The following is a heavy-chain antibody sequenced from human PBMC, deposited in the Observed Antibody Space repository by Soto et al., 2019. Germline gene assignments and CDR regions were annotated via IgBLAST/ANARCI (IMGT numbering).Heavy chain of an antibody. CDR1: GFSLSTSGMR. Sequence: VSGPTLVNPTQTLTLTCTFSGFSLSTSGMRVSWIRQPPGKALEWLARIDWDDDKFYSTSLKTRLTISKDTSKNQVVLTMTNMDLVYTATYYCARSSGYYLTHFDYWGQGTLVTVSS. D-gene: IGHD3-22*01. V-gene: IGHV2-70*04. CDR2: IDWDDDK. CDR3: ARSSGYYLTHFDY. J-gene: IGHJ4*02.